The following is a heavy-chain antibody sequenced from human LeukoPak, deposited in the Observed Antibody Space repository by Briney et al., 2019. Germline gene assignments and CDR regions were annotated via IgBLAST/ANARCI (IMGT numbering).Heavy chain of an antibody. D-gene: IGHD4-11*01. J-gene: IGHJ3*02. CDR2: IYYSGST. CDR1: GGSVSPYY. CDR3: ARHDDYSRAFDI. V-gene: IGHV4-59*08. Sequence: SETLSLTCTVSGGSVSPYYWSWIRQPPGKGLEWLAYIYYSGSTNYSPSLKSRLTISVDTSKNQLSLKLRSVTAADTAVYFCARHDDYSRAFDIWGQGTMITVSS.